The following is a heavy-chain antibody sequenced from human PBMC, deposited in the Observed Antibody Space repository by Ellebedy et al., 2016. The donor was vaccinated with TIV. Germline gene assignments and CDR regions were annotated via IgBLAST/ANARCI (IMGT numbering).Heavy chain of an antibody. Sequence: PGGSLRLSCAAFSGYDMHWVRQAPGKGLEWVAAISFDGSEKYYADSVKERFTMSRDNSKNTLYLQMNSLRAEDTAVYYCAKPTVADAFEIWGQGKMVTVTS. CDR1: SGYD. D-gene: IGHD1-26*01. CDR3: AKPTVADAFEI. J-gene: IGHJ3*02. CDR2: ISFDGSEK. V-gene: IGHV3-30*18.